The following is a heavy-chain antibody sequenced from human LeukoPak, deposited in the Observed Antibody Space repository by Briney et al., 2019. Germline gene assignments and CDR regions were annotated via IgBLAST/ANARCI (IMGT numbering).Heavy chain of an antibody. Sequence: PGGSLRLSCAASGFTFSSYAMSWVRQAPGKGLEWVSSISGSGGSTYYADSVKGRFTISRDKSKNNLYLQMNSLKTEETYLYYXXXXXXXXXXDFLTGYFSFDSWGQGTLVTVSS. V-gene: IGHV3-23*01. J-gene: IGHJ4*02. CDR3: XXXXXXXXXDFLTGYFSFDS. D-gene: IGHD3-9*01. CDR1: GFTFSSYA. CDR2: ISGSGGST.